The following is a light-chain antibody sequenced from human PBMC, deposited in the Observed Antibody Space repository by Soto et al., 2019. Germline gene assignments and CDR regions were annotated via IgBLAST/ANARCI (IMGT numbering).Light chain of an antibody. CDR2: DVS. Sequence: QSALTQPASVSGSPGQSITISCTGTSSDVGGYNYDSWYQQHPGKAPKLMIYDVSNRPSGVSNRVSGSKSGHTASLTISGLQAEDEADYYCSSYTSSSTPHYVFGTGTKVTVL. CDR3: SSYTSSSTPHYV. J-gene: IGLJ1*01. V-gene: IGLV2-14*01. CDR1: SSDVGGYNY.